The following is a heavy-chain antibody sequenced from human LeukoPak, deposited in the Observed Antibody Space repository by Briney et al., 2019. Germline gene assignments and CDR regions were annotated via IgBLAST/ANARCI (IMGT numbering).Heavy chain of an antibody. CDR2: ITGSGGST. CDR1: GFTFSSYA. D-gene: IGHD3-22*01. CDR3: AKYYDPRRGAFDI. J-gene: IGHJ3*02. V-gene: IGHV3-23*01. Sequence: GGSLRLSCATSGFTFSSYAMSWVRQAPGKGLEWVSAITGSGGSTCYADSVRGRFTISRDSSKNTMYLQMNSLRAEDTAVYYCAKYYDPRRGAFDIWGQGTKVTVSS.